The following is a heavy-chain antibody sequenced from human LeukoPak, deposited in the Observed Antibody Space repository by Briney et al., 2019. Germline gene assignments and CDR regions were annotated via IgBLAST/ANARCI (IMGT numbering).Heavy chain of an antibody. CDR3: ARLEKGTMIY. V-gene: IGHV5-51*01. D-gene: IGHD3-22*01. Sequence: GESLKISCKGSGYSFTTNWIGWVRQMPGKGLEWMGIIYPGDSDIRYSPSFQGQVTFSADKSISTAYLQWSSLKASDTAMYYCARLEKGTMIYWGQGTLVTVSS. J-gene: IGHJ1*01. CDR2: IYPGDSDI. CDR1: GYSFTTNW.